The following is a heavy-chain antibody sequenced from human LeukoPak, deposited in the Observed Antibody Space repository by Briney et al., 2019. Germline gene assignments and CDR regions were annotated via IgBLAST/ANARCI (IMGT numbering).Heavy chain of an antibody. CDR2: MNQFGTEI. CDR1: KFTFSDYY. V-gene: IGHV3-7*04. Sequence: GGSLRLSCAASKFTFSDYYMAWVRQAPGKGPEWVAYMNQFGTEIKYLDSVKGRFTISRDNAKNSLYLWMTSLTADDTAVYYCARGTYYYEFWGQGTLVIVSS. J-gene: IGHJ4*02. CDR3: ARGTYYYEF. D-gene: IGHD3/OR15-3a*01.